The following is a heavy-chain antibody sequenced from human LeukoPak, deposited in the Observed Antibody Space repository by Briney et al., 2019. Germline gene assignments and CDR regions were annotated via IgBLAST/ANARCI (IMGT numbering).Heavy chain of an antibody. V-gene: IGHV3-23*01. D-gene: IGHD5-18*01. CDR1: GFTFRSYA. CDR2: ISGSGGNT. Sequence: GGSLRLSCAASGFTFRSYAMSWVRQAPGKGLEWVAAISGSGGNTYYADSVKGRFTISRDNSKNTLYLQMNSLSAEDTAVYYCAKDVDTAMVSVFDHWGQGTRDTVSS. J-gene: IGHJ4*02. CDR3: AKDVDTAMVSVFDH.